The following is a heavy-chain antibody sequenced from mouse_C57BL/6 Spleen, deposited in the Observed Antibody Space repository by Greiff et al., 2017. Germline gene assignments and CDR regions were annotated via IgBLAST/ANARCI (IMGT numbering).Heavy chain of an antibody. V-gene: IGHV1-55*01. Sequence: QVQLQQPGAELVKPGASVTMSCKASGYTFTSYWITWVKQRPGQGLEWIGDIYPGSGSTNYNEQFKSKATLTVDKSSSTAYMQLSILTSEDSAVYCCARGGIYHYYCDYWGQGTTLTVSS. CDR3: ARGGIYHYYCDY. CDR1: GYTFTSYW. J-gene: IGHJ2*01. CDR2: IYPGSGST.